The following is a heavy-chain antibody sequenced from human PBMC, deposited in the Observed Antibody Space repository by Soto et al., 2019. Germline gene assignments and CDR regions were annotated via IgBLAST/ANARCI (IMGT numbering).Heavy chain of an antibody. Sequence: SVKVSCKAYGGTFSSYAISWVRQAPGQGLEWMGGIIPIFGTANYAQKFQGRVTITADESTSTAYMELSSLRSEDTAVYYCARADIVVVVAATGYYGMDVWGQGTTVTVSS. CDR1: GGTFSSYA. J-gene: IGHJ6*02. CDR2: IIPIFGTA. D-gene: IGHD2-15*01. CDR3: ARADIVVVVAATGYYGMDV. V-gene: IGHV1-69*13.